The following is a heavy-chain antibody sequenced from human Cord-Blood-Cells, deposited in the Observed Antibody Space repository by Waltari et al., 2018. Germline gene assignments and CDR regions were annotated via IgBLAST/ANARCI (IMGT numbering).Heavy chain of an antibody. CDR1: GGSFSGYY. D-gene: IGHD2-8*01. CDR2: INHSGST. CDR3: ARGLRCHYFDY. V-gene: IGHV4-34*01. J-gene: IGHJ4*02. Sequence: QVQLQQWGAGLLKPSETLSLTCAVYGGSFSGYYWSWIRQPPGKGLEWIGEINHSGSTNYNPSLKSRVTISVDTSKNQFSLKLSSVTAADTAVYYCARGLRCHYFDYWGQGTLVTVSS.